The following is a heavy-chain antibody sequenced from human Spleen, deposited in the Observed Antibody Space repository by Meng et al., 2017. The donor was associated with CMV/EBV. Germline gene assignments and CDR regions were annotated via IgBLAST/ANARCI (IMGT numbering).Heavy chain of an antibody. CDR2: IIPVFGRT. V-gene: IGHV1-69*05. D-gene: IGHD4-11*01. Sequence: SVKVSCKASRGTFSSYGISWVRQAPGQGLEWMGGIIPVFGRTSYAQKFQGRVTITTDESTNTAYMEMSNLRSEDTAVYYCARSYSNYYYGMDVWGQGSTVTVSS. CDR3: ARSYSNYYYGMDV. J-gene: IGHJ6*02. CDR1: RGTFSSYG.